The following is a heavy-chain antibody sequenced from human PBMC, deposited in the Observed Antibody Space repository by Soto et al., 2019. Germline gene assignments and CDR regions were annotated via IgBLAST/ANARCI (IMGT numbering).Heavy chain of an antibody. D-gene: IGHD6-19*01. CDR2: IYYSGST. CDR3: ARHSAMYSSGWYYGMDV. V-gene: IGHV4-59*08. J-gene: IGHJ6*02. Sequence: SETLSLTCTVSGGSISSYYWSWIRQPPGKGLEWIGYIYYSGSTNYNPSLKSRVTISVDTSKNQFSLKLSSVTAADTAVYYCARHSAMYSSGWYYGMDVWGQGTTVTVSS. CDR1: GGSISSYY.